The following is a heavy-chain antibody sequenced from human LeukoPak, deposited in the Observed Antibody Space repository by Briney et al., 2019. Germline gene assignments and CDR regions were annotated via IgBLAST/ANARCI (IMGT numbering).Heavy chain of an antibody. D-gene: IGHD5-18*01. J-gene: IGHJ5*02. Sequence: SLRLSCAASGFTFDDYAMHWVRQAPGKGLEWVSGISWNSGSIGYADYVKGRFTISRDNAKNSLYLQMNSLRAEHTALYYCAKPGHTAMVSPSWFDPWGQGTLVTVSS. CDR2: ISWNSGSI. CDR1: GFTFDDYA. V-gene: IGHV3-9*01. CDR3: AKPGHTAMVSPSWFDP.